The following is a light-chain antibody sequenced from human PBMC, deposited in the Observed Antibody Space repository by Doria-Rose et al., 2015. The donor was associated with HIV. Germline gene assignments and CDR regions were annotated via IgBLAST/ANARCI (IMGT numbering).Light chain of an antibody. CDR1: QSLLHTSKNY. J-gene: IGKJ3*01. CDR3: QQYYDTPS. V-gene: IGKV4-1*01. CDR2: WAS. Sequence: DIRVTQSPESLGMSLGERATLNCKSNQSLLHTSKNYLAWYQQKPGQPPKLLIYWASTRQSGVPARFSGSGSGTDSTPTISSLEAEDVAVYYCQQYYDTPSFGPGTTVDIK.